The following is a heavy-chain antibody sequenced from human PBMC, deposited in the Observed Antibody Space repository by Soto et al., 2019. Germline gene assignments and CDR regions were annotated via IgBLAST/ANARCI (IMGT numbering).Heavy chain of an antibody. CDR3: AIGVRGVATIAIGFYLDY. CDR1: GFIFNSYG. Sequence: QVQLVESGGGVVQPGRSLRLSCAASGFIFNSYGMHWIRQAPGKGLEWVAVISYDGSNIFYADSVKGRFTISRDNSNNTLYLQLNSLRGDDTAVYYCAIGVRGVATIAIGFYLDYWGQGTLVTTSS. J-gene: IGHJ4*02. V-gene: IGHV3-30*03. D-gene: IGHD5-12*01. CDR2: ISYDGSNI.